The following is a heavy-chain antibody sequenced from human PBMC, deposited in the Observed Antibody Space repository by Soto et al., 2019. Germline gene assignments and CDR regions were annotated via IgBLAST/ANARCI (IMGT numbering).Heavy chain of an antibody. J-gene: IGHJ3*02. CDR2: IKPDGSEK. D-gene: IGHD3-22*01. CDR3: ARGDYYVSSGPFSDAFDI. CDR1: GFTFSSHW. Sequence: QLVESGGGLVQPGGSLRLSCAASGFTFSSHWMSWVRQAPGKGLEWVANIKPDGSEKWYVDSVKGRFTISRDNAKNSMYLQMNSLSAEDTAVYYCARGDYYVSSGPFSDAFDIWGQGTMVTVSS. V-gene: IGHV3-7*04.